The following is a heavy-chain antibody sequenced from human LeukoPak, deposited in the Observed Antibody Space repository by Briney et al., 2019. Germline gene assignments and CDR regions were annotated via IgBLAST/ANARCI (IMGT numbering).Heavy chain of an antibody. J-gene: IGHJ4*02. CDR3: AREAHGSGTYYSDY. V-gene: IGHV1-2*02. CDR1: GYTFTGYY. CDR2: INPNSGDT. D-gene: IGHD3-10*01. Sequence: ASVKVSCKASGYTFTGYYIHWVRQAPGQGPEWMGWINPNSGDTYYAQMFQGRVTMTRDTSITTAYMELSRLRSGDRAVYYCAREAHGSGTYYSDYWGQGTLVTVSS.